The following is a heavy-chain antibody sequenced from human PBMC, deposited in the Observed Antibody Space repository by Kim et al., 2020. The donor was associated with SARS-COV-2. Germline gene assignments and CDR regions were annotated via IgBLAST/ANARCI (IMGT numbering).Heavy chain of an antibody. CDR3: ATYPLSDCGCVCYWGNYFDY. CDR2: ISSSSSYTSSSRSYT. Sequence: GGSLRLSCAASGFTFSDYYMSWIRQAPGKGLEWVSYISSSSSYTSSSRSYTNYADSVKGRFTISRDNAKNSLYLQMNSLRAEDTAVYYCATYPLSDCGCVCYWGNYFDYWGQGTLVTVSS. J-gene: IGHJ4*02. V-gene: IGHV3-11*06. D-gene: IGHD2-21*02. CDR1: GFTFSDYY.